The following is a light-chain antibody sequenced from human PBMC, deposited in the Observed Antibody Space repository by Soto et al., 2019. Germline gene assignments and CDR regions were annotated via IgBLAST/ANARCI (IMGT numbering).Light chain of an antibody. CDR3: QQYGSSPVT. V-gene: IGKV3-20*01. CDR2: GAS. Sequence: EIVLTQSPGTLSLSPGERATLSCRASQSVSSSYLAWYQQKPGQAPRLLIYGASSRATGIPDRFSGSGSGTDFTLTISRLEPEDFAVHYCQQYGSSPVTFGQGTKLEIK. J-gene: IGKJ2*01. CDR1: QSVSSSY.